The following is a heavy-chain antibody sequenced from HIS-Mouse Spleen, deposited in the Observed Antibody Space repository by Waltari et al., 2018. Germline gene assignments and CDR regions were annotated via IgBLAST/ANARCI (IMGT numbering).Heavy chain of an antibody. J-gene: IGHJ4*02. CDR2: ISYDGSNK. Sequence: QVQLVESGRGVVQPGRSLRLSCAASGFTFSSYGMHWVRRAPGKGVEWVAVISYDGSNKYYADSVKGRFTISRDNSKNTLYLQMNSLRAEDTAVYYCAKGGYYDFWSGDNWGQGTLVTVSS. V-gene: IGHV3-30*18. D-gene: IGHD3-3*01. CDR3: AKGGYYDFWSGDN. CDR1: GFTFSSYG.